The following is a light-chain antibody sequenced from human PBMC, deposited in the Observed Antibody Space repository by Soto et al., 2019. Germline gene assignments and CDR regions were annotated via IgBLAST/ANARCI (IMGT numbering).Light chain of an antibody. Sequence: QSVLTQLPSVSGAPGQRVTISGTGSSSNIGAGYDVHWYQQLPGTAPKLLIYGNSNRASGVPDRFSGSKSGTSASLAITGLQAEDEADYYCQSYDSSLSGWVFGGGTQLTVL. CDR1: SSNIGAGYD. CDR2: GNS. J-gene: IGLJ3*02. V-gene: IGLV1-40*01. CDR3: QSYDSSLSGWV.